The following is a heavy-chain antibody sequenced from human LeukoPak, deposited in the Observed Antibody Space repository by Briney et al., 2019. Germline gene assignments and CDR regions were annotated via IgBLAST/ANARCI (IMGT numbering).Heavy chain of an antibody. CDR1: GYPFTGYY. Sequence: ASVKPSYKASGYPFTGYYMHWVRQAPGQGLEWMGWINPNSGGTNYAQKFQGRVTMTRDTSISTAYMELSRLRSDDTAVYYCARDPYYGSGRRYGMDVWGQGTTVTVSS. D-gene: IGHD3-10*01. V-gene: IGHV1-2*02. CDR3: ARDPYYGSGRRYGMDV. CDR2: INPNSGGT. J-gene: IGHJ6*02.